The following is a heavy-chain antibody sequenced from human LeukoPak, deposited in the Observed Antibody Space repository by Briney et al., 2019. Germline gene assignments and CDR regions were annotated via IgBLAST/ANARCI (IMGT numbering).Heavy chain of an antibody. CDR2: MSHDGSNK. J-gene: IGHJ4*02. D-gene: IGHD6-19*01. V-gene: IGHV3-30*18. Sequence: GRSLRLSCAASGFTFSSYAMHWVRQAPGKGLEWVAVMSHDGSNKYYGDSVKGRFTISRDNSKNTLYLQMNSLRAEDTAVYYCAKLDSSGWSRPFDYWGQGTLVTVSS. CDR3: AKLDSSGWSRPFDY. CDR1: GFTFSSYA.